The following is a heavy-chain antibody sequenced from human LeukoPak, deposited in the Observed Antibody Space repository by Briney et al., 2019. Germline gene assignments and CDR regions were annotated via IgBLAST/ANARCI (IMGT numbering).Heavy chain of an antibody. CDR3: ARESEGSLHDSTAAFHY. V-gene: IGHV4-59*02. D-gene: IGHD2-8*02. CDR1: GDSVTSTY. Sequence: PSETLSLTCSVSGDSVTSTYWSWIRQPPGKGLEWIAYGHHSESSNYNPSFRSRVIIPVDTSRNQFSLRLSSVTAADTAIYYCARESEGSLHDSTAAFHYWGQGILVIVSS. CDR2: GHHSESS. J-gene: IGHJ4*02.